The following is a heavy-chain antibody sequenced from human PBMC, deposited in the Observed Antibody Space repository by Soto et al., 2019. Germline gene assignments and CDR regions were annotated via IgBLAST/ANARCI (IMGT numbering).Heavy chain of an antibody. D-gene: IGHD6-19*01. CDR1: GFTFSSYG. CDR2: ISYDGSNK. J-gene: IGHJ4*02. CDR3: AKPTATYSSGWHETLDY. V-gene: IGHV3-30*18. Sequence: GGSLRLSCAASGFTFSSYGMHWVRQAPGKGLEWVAVISYDGSNKYYADSVKGRFTISRDNSKNTLYLQMNSLRAEDTAVYYCAKPTATYSSGWHETLDYRGQGTLVTVSS.